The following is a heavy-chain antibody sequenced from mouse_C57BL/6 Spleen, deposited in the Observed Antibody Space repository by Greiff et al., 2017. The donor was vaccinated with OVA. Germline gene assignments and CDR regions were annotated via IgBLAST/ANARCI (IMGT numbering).Heavy chain of an antibody. D-gene: IGHD2-5*01. Sequence: EVQLVESVGGLVKPGGSLKLSCAASGFTFSDYGMHWVRQAPEKGLEWVAYISSGSSTIYYADTVKGRFTISRDNAKNTLFLQMTSLRSEDTAMYYCARNLHSNLYWYFDVWGTGTTVTVSS. J-gene: IGHJ1*03. V-gene: IGHV5-17*01. CDR1: GFTFSDYG. CDR3: ARNLHSNLYWYFDV. CDR2: ISSGSSTI.